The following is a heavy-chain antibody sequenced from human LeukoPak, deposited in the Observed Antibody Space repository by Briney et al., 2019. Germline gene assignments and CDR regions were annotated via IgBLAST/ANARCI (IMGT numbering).Heavy chain of an antibody. CDR2: ISYDGSNK. J-gene: IGHJ3*02. CDR1: GFTFSSYA. D-gene: IGHD3-22*01. V-gene: IGHV3-30*04. CDR3: ARSITMIVVVVSAFDI. Sequence: GGALRLSCAASGFTFSSYAMHGVRQAPGKGLEWAAVISYDGSNKYYADSVKGRFTISRDNSKNTLYLQMNSLRAEDTAVYYCARSITMIVVVVSAFDIWGQGTMVTVSS.